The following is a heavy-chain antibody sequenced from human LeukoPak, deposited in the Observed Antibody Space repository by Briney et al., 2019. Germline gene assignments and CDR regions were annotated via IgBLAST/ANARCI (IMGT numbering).Heavy chain of an antibody. Sequence: GGSLRLSCAASGFTFSSYEMNWVRQAPGKGLEWVSYISSSGSTIYYADSVKGRFTISRDNVKNSLYLQMNSLRAEDTAVYYCAREKMTTVSSYYFDYWGQGTLVTVSS. CDR1: GFTFSSYE. CDR2: ISSSGSTI. D-gene: IGHD4-17*01. CDR3: AREKMTTVSSYYFDY. J-gene: IGHJ4*02. V-gene: IGHV3-48*03.